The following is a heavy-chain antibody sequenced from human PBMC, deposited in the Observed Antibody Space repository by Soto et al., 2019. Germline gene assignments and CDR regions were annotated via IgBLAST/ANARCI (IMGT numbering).Heavy chain of an antibody. D-gene: IGHD5-12*01. J-gene: IGHJ4*02. CDR2: ISYDGSNK. Sequence: GGSLRLSCAASGFTFSSYGMHWVRQAPGKGLEWVAVISYDGSNKYYADSVKGRFTISRDNSKNTLYLQMNSLRAEDTAVYYCANSVAPHIVATITDYWGQGTLVTVSS. V-gene: IGHV3-30*18. CDR3: ANSVAPHIVATITDY. CDR1: GFTFSSYG.